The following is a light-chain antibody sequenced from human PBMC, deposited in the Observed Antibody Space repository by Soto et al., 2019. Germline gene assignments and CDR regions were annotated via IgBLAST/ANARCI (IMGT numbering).Light chain of an antibody. CDR3: QQYNKWPPIT. CDR2: GAS. J-gene: IGKJ5*01. V-gene: IGKV3-15*01. Sequence: EIVMTQSPATLSVSPGERATLSCRASQSVSSNLAWYQQKPGQAPRLLIYGASTRATGIPARFSGSGSGTEFTLTISSLQSEDLAVYYCQQYNKWPPITFDQATRLEI. CDR1: QSVSSN.